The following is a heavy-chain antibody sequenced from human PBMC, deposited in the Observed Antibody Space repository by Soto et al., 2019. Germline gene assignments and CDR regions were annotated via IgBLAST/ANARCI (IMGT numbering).Heavy chain of an antibody. V-gene: IGHV3-23*01. CDR2: ISGSGGST. Sequence: GGSLRLSCAASGFTFSSYAMSWVRQAPGKGLEWVSAISGSGGSTYYADSVKGRFTIFRDNSKNTLYLQMNSLRAEDTAVYYCAKDCSSTSCYGNDYWGQGTLVTVSS. D-gene: IGHD2-2*01. CDR3: AKDCSSTSCYGNDY. J-gene: IGHJ4*02. CDR1: GFTFSSYA.